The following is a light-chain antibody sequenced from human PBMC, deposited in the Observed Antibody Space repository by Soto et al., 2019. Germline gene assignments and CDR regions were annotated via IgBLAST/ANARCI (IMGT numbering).Light chain of an antibody. V-gene: IGKV3-15*01. CDR1: QSVSSN. CDR3: QHYNNWPPWT. CDR2: GAS. Sequence: EIVMTQSPATLSVSLGERATLSCRASQSVSSNLAWYQQKPGQAPRLLIYGASTRATGSPARFSGSGSGTEFTLTISSLQSEDFAVYYCQHYNNWPPWTFGQGTKVEI. J-gene: IGKJ1*01.